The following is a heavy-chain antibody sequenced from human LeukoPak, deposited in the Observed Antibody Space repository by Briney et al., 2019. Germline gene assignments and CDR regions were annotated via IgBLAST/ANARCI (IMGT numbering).Heavy chain of an antibody. Sequence: GGSLRLSCAAFGFTFSSYAMSWVRQAPGKGLEWVSAISGSGGSTYYADSVKGRFTISRDNSKNTLYLQMNSLRAEDTAVYYCAKFTMIVVVITHFDYWGQGTLVTVSS. J-gene: IGHJ4*02. CDR3: AKFTMIVVVITHFDY. CDR1: GFTFSSYA. D-gene: IGHD3-22*01. V-gene: IGHV3-23*01. CDR2: ISGSGGST.